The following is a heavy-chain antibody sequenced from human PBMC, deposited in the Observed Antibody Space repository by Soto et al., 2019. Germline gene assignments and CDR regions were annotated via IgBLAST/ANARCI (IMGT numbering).Heavy chain of an antibody. Sequence: ASVKVSCKASGYTFTGYFMHWVRQAPGQGLEWMGWINPYSGGADYAQSFQGRVTMTRDTSISTVYMELSRLRFDDTAVYYCARVIRGAYYNSPLDSWGQGTVVTVSS. CDR1: GYTFTGYF. J-gene: IGHJ4*02. V-gene: IGHV1-2*02. D-gene: IGHD3-10*01. CDR2: INPYSGGA. CDR3: ARVIRGAYYNSPLDS.